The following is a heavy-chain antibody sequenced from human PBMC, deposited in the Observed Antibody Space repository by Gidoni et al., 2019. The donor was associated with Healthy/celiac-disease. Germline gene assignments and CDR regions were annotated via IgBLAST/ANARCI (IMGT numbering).Heavy chain of an antibody. Sequence: QVQLVQSGAEVKKPGSSVKVSCKASGGTFSSYAISGVRQAPGQGLEWMGGIIPIFGTANYAQKFQGRVTITADESTSTAYMELSSLRSEDTAVYYCARERGESYGQQLVYYYYYGRDVWGQGTTVTVSS. J-gene: IGHJ6*02. V-gene: IGHV1-69*01. CDR2: IIPIFGTA. CDR3: ARERGESYGQQLVYYYYYGRDV. CDR1: GGTFSSYA. D-gene: IGHD6-6*01.